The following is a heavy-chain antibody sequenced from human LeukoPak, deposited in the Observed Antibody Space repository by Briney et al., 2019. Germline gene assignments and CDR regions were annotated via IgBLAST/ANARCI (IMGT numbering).Heavy chain of an antibody. D-gene: IGHD6-6*01. CDR2: ISSGTSYI. V-gene: IGHV3-21*01. CDR3: ASGARPIEY. Sequence: GGSLRLSCAASGFTFSNFAMNWVRQAPGKGLEWVSSISSGTSYIYYVDSVRGGFTISRDNAKNSLYLQMNSLRAEDTAVYYCASGARPIEYWGQGTLVSVSS. CDR1: GFTFSNFA. J-gene: IGHJ4*02.